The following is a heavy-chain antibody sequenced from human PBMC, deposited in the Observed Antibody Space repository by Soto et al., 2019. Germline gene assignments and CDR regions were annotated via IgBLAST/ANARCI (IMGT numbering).Heavy chain of an antibody. D-gene: IGHD3-3*01. Sequence: GESLKISCKGSGYTFTNYWIGWVRQMPGKGPEWMGIIYPGDSDTRYSPSFQGQVTISADKSISTAYLQWSSLKASDTAMYYCARIRFLEWSYYYGMDVWGQGTTVTVSS. CDR3: ARIRFLEWSYYYGMDV. V-gene: IGHV5-51*01. J-gene: IGHJ6*02. CDR2: IYPGDSDT. CDR1: GYTFTNYW.